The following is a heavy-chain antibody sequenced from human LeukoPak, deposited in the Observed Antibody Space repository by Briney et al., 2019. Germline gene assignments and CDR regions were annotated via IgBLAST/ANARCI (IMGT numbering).Heavy chain of an antibody. CDR1: GFTFSSYG. Sequence: GSLRLSCAASGFTFSSYGMHWVRQPPGKGLEWIGSIYYSGSTYYNPSLKSRVTISIDTSKNQFSLELSSVTAADTAVYYCAREGLQYTLYYFDYWGQGTLVTVSS. V-gene: IGHV4-39*07. D-gene: IGHD4-11*01. CDR2: IYYSGST. CDR3: AREGLQYTLYYFDY. J-gene: IGHJ4*02.